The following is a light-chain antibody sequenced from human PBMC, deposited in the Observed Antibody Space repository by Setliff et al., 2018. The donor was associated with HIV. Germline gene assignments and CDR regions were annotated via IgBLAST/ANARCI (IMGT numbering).Light chain of an antibody. CDR2: RDH. CDR3: AAWDDSLSGVV. CDR1: SSDVGSNY. V-gene: IGLV1-47*01. Sequence: QSALTQPASVSGFPGQSITISCTGSSSDVGSNYVFWYQQLPGTAPKLLIYRDHQRPSGVPDRFSGSKSGTSASLAISGLRSEDEADYYCAAWDDSLSGVVFGGGTKVTVL. J-gene: IGLJ2*01.